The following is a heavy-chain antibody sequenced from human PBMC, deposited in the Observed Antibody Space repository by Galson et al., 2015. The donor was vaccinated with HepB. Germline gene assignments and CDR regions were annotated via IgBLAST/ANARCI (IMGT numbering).Heavy chain of an antibody. CDR3: AKLVFDSAGYYGMDV. D-gene: IGHD3-10*02. CDR2: ISYDGSNK. Sequence: SLRLSCAASGFTFSSYGMHWVRQAPGKGLEWVAVISYDGSNKYYADSVKGRFTISRDNSKNTLYLQMSSLRAEDTAVYYCAKLVFDSAGYYGMDVWGQGTTVTVSS. CDR1: GFTFSSYG. V-gene: IGHV3-30*18. J-gene: IGHJ6*02.